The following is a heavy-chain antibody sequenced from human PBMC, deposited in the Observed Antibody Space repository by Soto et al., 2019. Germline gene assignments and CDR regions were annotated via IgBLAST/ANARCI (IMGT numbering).Heavy chain of an antibody. D-gene: IGHD6-13*01. CDR2: MNADSGNT. Sequence: ASVKVSCKASGYTFTSYDVNWVRQATGQGLEWMGWMNADSGNTGYAQKFQGRITMTRDISTSTAYMELSSLGSEDTAVYYFASGRSLIAAAGTRAGDYWGQGTLVAVSS. V-gene: IGHV1-8*01. J-gene: IGHJ4*02. CDR3: ASGRSLIAAAGTRAGDY. CDR1: GYTFTSYD.